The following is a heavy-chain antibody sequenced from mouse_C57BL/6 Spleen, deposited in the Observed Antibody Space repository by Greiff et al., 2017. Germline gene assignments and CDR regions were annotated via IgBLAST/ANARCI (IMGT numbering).Heavy chain of an antibody. D-gene: IGHD1-1*01. CDR1: GYSITSGYY. J-gene: IGHJ1*03. V-gene: IGHV3-6*01. CDR2: ISYDGSN. Sequence: ESGPGLVKPSQSLSLTCSVTGYSITSGYYWNWIRQFPGNKLEWMGYISYDGSNNSNPSLKNRISITRDTSKNQFFLKLNSVTTEDTATYYCARAPYYYGSSYGYFDVWGTGTTVTVSS. CDR3: ARAPYYYGSSYGYFDV.